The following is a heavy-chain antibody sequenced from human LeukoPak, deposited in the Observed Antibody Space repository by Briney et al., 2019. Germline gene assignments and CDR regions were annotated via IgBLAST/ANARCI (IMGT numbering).Heavy chain of an antibody. CDR3: ARVGENYDVWSGSFDS. Sequence: GASVKVSCKASGYIFTGQYIHWVRQAPGQGLEWMGWINPNSGATNYAQKFQGRVTMTRATSISTVYMELSRLRADDTAVYYCARVGENYDVWSGSFDSWGQGTLVTVSS. D-gene: IGHD3-3*01. J-gene: IGHJ4*02. V-gene: IGHV1-2*02. CDR2: INPNSGAT. CDR1: GYIFTGQY.